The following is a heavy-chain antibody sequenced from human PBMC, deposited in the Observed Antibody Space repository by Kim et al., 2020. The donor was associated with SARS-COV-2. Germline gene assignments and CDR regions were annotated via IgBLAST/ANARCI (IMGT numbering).Heavy chain of an antibody. Sequence: SETLSLTCTVSGGSISGSDYYWGWIRQPPGKGLEWIGSIFYSGTTYYNPSLRSRVTISVDTSKNQFSLRLSSVTAADTAVYYCARPLKLTLRTPLDIWGRGTVVSVSS. CDR2: IFYSGTT. V-gene: IGHV4-39*01. CDR1: GGSISGSDYY. J-gene: IGHJ3*02. CDR3: ARPLKLTLRTPLDI. D-gene: IGHD1-7*01.